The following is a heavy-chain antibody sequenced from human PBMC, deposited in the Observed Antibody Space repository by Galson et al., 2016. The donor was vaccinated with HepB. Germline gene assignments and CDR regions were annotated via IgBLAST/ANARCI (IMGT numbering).Heavy chain of an antibody. CDR2: MGTAGET. CDR3: GRDRGSVGGLWFDP. V-gene: IGHV3-13*01. Sequence: SLRLSCAASGFNFDSYDMHWVRQVTGGGLEWVSSMGTAGETFYSDSAVGRFIISRDNAKDSLYLQMDNLTEGDTAVYYCGRDRGSVGGLWFDPRGQGTLVIVSS. CDR1: GFNFDSYD. J-gene: IGHJ5*02. D-gene: IGHD1-26*01.